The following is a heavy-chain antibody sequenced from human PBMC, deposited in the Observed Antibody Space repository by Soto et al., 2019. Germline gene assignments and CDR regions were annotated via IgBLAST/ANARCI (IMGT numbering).Heavy chain of an antibody. J-gene: IGHJ5*02. V-gene: IGHV4-59*01. CDR1: GGSISSYY. Sequence: SETLSLTCTVSGGSISSYYWSWIRQPPGKGLEWIGYIYYSGSTNYNPSLKSRVTISVDTSKNQFSLKLSSVTAADTAVYYCAGRSGWYDGASWFDPWGQGTLVTVS. D-gene: IGHD6-19*01. CDR2: IYYSGST. CDR3: AGRSGWYDGASWFDP.